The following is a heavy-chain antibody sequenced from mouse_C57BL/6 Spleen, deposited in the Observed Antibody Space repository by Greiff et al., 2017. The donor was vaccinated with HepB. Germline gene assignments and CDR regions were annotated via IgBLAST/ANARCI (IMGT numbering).Heavy chain of an antibody. D-gene: IGHD2-5*01. CDR3: ARDSYYSKDYYAMDY. V-gene: IGHV1-7*01. CDR1: GYTFTSYW. CDR2: INPSSGYT. J-gene: IGHJ4*01. Sequence: VQLQQSGAELAKPGASVKLSCKASGYTFTSYWMHWVKQRPGQGLEWIGYINPSSGYTKYNQKFKDKATLTVDKSSSTAYMQLSSLTYEDSAVYYGARDSYYSKDYYAMDYWGQGTSVTVSS.